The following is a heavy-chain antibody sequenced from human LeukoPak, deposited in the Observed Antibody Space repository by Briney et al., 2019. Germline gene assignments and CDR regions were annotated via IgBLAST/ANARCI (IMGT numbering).Heavy chain of an antibody. Sequence: ASVKVSCKASGYTFTSYYMHWVRQAPGQGLEWMAVINPSGGSTNYAQKFQGRVTMTRDTSTSTVYMELRSLRSEDTAVYYCARDLEADTHNWFDPWGQGTLVTVSS. J-gene: IGHJ5*02. CDR3: ARDLEADTHNWFDP. CDR2: INPSGGST. D-gene: IGHD3-3*01. V-gene: IGHV1-46*01. CDR1: GYTFTSYY.